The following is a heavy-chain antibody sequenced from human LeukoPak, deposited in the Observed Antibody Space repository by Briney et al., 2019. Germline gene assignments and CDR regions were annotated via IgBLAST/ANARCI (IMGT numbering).Heavy chain of an antibody. V-gene: IGHV4-59*08. Sequence: SETLSLTCTVSGDSISSYYWSWIRQPPGLGLEWIGYIYYSGSTNYNPSLKSRVTISVDTSKNQFSLKLSSVTAADTAVYYCARQSGYSSSFDYWGQGTLVTASS. CDR2: IYYSGST. CDR1: GDSISSYY. CDR3: ARQSGYSSSFDY. D-gene: IGHD6-6*01. J-gene: IGHJ4*02.